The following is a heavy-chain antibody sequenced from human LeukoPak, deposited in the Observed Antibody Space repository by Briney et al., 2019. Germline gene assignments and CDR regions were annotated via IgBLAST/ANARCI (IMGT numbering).Heavy chain of an antibody. V-gene: IGHV3-21*01. CDR3: ARDHLGSGWYFGGNWFDP. D-gene: IGHD6-19*01. Sequence: PGGSLRLSCAASGFTFNNAWMSWVRQAPGKGLEWVSSITTSSSDMYYADSVKGRFTISRDNAKNSLYLQMNSLRAEDTAVYYCARDHLGSGWYFGGNWFDPWGQGTLVTVSS. CDR1: GFTFNNAW. CDR2: ITTSSSDM. J-gene: IGHJ5*02.